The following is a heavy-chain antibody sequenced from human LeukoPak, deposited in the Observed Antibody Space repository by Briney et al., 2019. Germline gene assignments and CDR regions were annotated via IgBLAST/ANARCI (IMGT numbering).Heavy chain of an antibody. CDR2: IYSTGKN. CDR1: SGSINSHY. J-gene: IGHJ4*02. D-gene: IGHD6-19*01. Sequence: PSETLSLTCAVSSGSINSHYWGWIRQPPGKGLQWIGDIYSTGKNNYNPSLKSRVTISLDTSKSHLSLNLTSVLAADTAIYYCVRRDTGWNYFDYWGQGILVTVSS. V-gene: IGHV4-4*08. CDR3: VRRDTGWNYFDY.